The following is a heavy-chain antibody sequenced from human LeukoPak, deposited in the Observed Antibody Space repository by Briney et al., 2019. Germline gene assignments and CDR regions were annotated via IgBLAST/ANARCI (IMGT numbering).Heavy chain of an antibody. Sequence: PGGSLRLSCAASGFTFSSYSMNWVRQAPGKGLEWVSSISSSSSYIYYADSVKGRLTISRDNAKNSLYLQMNSLRAEDTAVYYCARDHWNEPFDYWGQGTLVTVSS. V-gene: IGHV3-21*01. CDR1: GFTFSSYS. CDR2: ISSSSSYI. CDR3: ARDHWNEPFDY. J-gene: IGHJ4*02. D-gene: IGHD1-1*01.